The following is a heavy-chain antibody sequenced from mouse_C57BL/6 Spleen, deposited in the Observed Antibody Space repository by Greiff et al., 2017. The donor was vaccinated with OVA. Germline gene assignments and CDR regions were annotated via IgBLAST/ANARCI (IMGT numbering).Heavy chain of an antibody. CDR1: GYTFTSYW. CDR2: IDPSDSYT. CDR3: ARQGYYRFAY. Sequence: VQLQQPGAELVMPGASVKLSCKASGYTFTSYWMHWVKPRPGQGLEWIGEIDPSDSYTNYNQKFKGKSTLTVDKSSSTAYMQLSSLTSEDSAVYYCARQGYYRFAYWGQGTLVTVSA. J-gene: IGHJ3*01. D-gene: IGHD2-3*01. V-gene: IGHV1-69*01.